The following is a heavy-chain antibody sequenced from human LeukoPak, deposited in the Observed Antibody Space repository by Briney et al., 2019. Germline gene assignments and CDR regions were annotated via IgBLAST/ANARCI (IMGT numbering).Heavy chain of an antibody. V-gene: IGHV4-34*01. CDR3: ARGRYYDIWTGYYNVARYFDY. CDR1: GGSFSGYY. D-gene: IGHD3-9*01. CDR2: INHSGST. Sequence: SETLSLTCAVYGGSFSGYYWSWIRQPPGKGLEWIGEINHSGSTNYNPSLKSRVTISVDTSKNQFSLKLSSVTAADTAVYYCARGRYYDIWTGYYNVARYFDYWGQGTLVTVSS. J-gene: IGHJ4*02.